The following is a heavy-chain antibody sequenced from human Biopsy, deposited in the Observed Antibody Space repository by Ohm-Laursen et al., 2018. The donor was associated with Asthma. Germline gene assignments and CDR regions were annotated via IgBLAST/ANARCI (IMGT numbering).Heavy chain of an antibody. J-gene: IGHJ4*02. D-gene: IGHD3-22*01. CDR2: ISSSGSSI. CDR1: GFTFSDYS. Sequence: SLRLSCAASGFTFSDYSMTWIRQALGKGLEWISYISSSGSSILYADSVKGRFTISRDNAKNSLHLQMNSLRAEDTAIYYCARGDSSNWSHYYFDYWGQGTLVTVSS. V-gene: IGHV3-11*01. CDR3: ARGDSSNWSHYYFDY.